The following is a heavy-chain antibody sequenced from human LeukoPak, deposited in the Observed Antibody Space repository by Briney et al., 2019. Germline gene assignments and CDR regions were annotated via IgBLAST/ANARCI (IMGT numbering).Heavy chain of an antibody. V-gene: IGHV1-18*01. Sequence: ASVKVSCKASGYTFTSYGISWVRQAPGQGLEWMGWISAYNGNTNYAQKLQGRVTMTTDTSTSTAYMGLRSLRSDDTAVYYCARDSKLLYGSGSYFRPLGFDYWGQGTLVTVSS. CDR1: GYTFTSYG. CDR3: ARDSKLLYGSGSYFRPLGFDY. D-gene: IGHD3-10*01. CDR2: ISAYNGNT. J-gene: IGHJ4*02.